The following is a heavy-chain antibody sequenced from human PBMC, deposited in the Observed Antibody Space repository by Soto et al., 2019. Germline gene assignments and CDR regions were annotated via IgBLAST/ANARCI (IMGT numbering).Heavy chain of an antibody. CDR2: IIPIFGTA. CDR3: AREGIAARPSFSFDY. CDR1: GGTFSSYA. Sequence: GASVKVSCKASGGTFSSYAISWVRQAPGQGLEWMGGIIPIFGTANYAQKFQGRVTITADESTSTAYMELSSLRSEDTAVYYCAREGIAARPSFSFDYWGQGXLVTVYS. V-gene: IGHV1-69*13. J-gene: IGHJ4*02. D-gene: IGHD6-6*01.